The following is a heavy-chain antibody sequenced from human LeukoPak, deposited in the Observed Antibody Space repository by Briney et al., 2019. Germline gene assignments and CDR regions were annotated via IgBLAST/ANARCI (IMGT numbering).Heavy chain of an antibody. Sequence: SETLSLTCTVSGGSISSYYWSWIRQPPGKGLEWIGYIYYSGSTNYNPSLKSRVTISVDTSKNQFSLKLSSVTAADTAVYYCARGRVWYYYDSSGYTFDYWGQGTLVTVSS. D-gene: IGHD3-22*01. J-gene: IGHJ4*02. CDR1: GGSISSYY. CDR2: IYYSGST. CDR3: ARGRVWYYYDSSGYTFDY. V-gene: IGHV4-59*01.